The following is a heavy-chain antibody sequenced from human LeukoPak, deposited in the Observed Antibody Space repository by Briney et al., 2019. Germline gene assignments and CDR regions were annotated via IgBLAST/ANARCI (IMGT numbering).Heavy chain of an antibody. CDR2: ISAYNGNT. J-gene: IGHJ4*02. CDR1: GYTFTSYG. Sequence: GASVKVSCKDSGYTFTSYGISWVRQAPGQGLEWMGWISAYNGNTNYAQKLQGRVTMTTDTSTSTAYMELRSLRSDDTAVYYCARDPGYCSSTSCLPGAPIDYWGQGTLVTVSS. V-gene: IGHV1-18*01. D-gene: IGHD2-2*01. CDR3: ARDPGYCSSTSCLPGAPIDY.